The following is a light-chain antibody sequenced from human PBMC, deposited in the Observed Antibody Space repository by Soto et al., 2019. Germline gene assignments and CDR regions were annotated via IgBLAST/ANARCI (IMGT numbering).Light chain of an antibody. CDR3: ATWDDSLRGHV. CDR2: KND. CDR1: GSNIGSHN. Sequence: QSVLAQTPSASATPGQRVTISCSGSGSNIGSHNVDWYQHLPGTAPKLLIRKNDQRPSGVPDRFSGSKSGASASLAISGLRSEDEADYYCATWDDSLRGHVFGTVTKLTVL. J-gene: IGLJ1*01. V-gene: IGLV1-47*01.